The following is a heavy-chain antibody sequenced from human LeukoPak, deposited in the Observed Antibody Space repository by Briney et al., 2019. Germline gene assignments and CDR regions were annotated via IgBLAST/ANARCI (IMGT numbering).Heavy chain of an antibody. CDR2: TKSKTDGGTT. CDR1: GFTLSNAW. V-gene: IGHV3-15*01. D-gene: IGHD3-10*01. J-gene: IGHJ4*02. Sequence: GGSLRLSCAASGFTLSNAWMSWVRQAPGKGLEWVGRTKSKTDGGTTDYAAPVKGRFTISRDDSKNTLYLQMNSLKTEDTAVYCCTTELLWFGEVYFDYWGQGTLVTVSS. CDR3: TTELLWFGEVYFDY.